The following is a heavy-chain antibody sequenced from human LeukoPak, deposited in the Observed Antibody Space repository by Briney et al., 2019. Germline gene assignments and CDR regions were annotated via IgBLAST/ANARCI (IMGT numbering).Heavy chain of an antibody. Sequence: PGGSLRLSCAASGFTFSSYAMTWVRQAPGKGLQWVSAVSGSGAHTYYADSVKGRFTISRDNSKNTLYLQMNSLRAEDMAVYYCAMMNDAFDIWGQGTMVTVSS. V-gene: IGHV3-23*01. J-gene: IGHJ3*02. CDR2: VSGSGAHT. D-gene: IGHD3-16*01. CDR3: AMMNDAFDI. CDR1: GFTFSSYA.